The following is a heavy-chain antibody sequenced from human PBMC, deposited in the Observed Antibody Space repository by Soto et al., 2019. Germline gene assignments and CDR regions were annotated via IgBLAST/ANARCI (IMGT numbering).Heavy chain of an antibody. D-gene: IGHD6-19*01. CDR1: GFTFSSYA. Sequence: GGSLRLSCAASGFTFSSYAMSWVRQAPGKGLEWVSYISSSSSTIYYADSVKGRFTISRDNAKNSLYLQMNSLRDEDTAVYYCARAVAGTVWYFDLWGRGTLVTVSS. CDR2: ISSSSSTI. CDR3: ARAVAGTVWYFDL. J-gene: IGHJ2*01. V-gene: IGHV3-48*02.